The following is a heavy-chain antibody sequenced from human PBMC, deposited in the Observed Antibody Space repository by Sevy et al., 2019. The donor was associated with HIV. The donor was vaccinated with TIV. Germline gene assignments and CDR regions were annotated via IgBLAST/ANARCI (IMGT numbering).Heavy chain of an antibody. CDR3: ARDCSSASCLWGMDV. J-gene: IGHJ6*02. D-gene: IGHD2-2*01. CDR2: IKRDGSEK. Sequence: GGSLRLSRAASGFSFSNYWMSWVRQAPGKGLEWVANIKRDGSEKYYVASVKGGFTISRDNAKTSLFLQMNSLRGEDTAVYYCARDCSSASCLWGMDVWGQGTTVTVSS. V-gene: IGHV3-7*01. CDR1: GFSFSNYW.